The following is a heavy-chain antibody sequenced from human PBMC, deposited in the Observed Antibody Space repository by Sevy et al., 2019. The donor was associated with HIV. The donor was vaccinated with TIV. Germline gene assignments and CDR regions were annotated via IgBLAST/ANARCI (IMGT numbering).Heavy chain of an antibody. CDR1: GGSTSTVDYY. Sequence: SETLSLTCTMSGGSTSTVDYYSSWIRQPAGKGLEWIGRISASGTTTYNPSLESRVTMSVDTSKNQFSLKLTSVTAADTAMYYCVKEHFDWLLPSYYFDLWGRGTLVTVSS. CDR2: ISASGTT. D-gene: IGHD3-9*01. CDR3: VKEHFDWLLPSYYFDL. V-gene: IGHV4-61*02. J-gene: IGHJ2*01.